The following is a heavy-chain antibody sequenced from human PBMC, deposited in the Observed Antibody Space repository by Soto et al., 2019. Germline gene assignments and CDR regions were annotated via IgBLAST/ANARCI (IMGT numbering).Heavy chain of an antibody. CDR1: GFTFIIGG. V-gene: IGHV3-15*07. Sequence: GVRRLSCAASGFTFIIGGMNGVCQAPGQGLEWVGRIKSNTDGGTTDYAAFVKGRVSILRDDSKNTLFLQLDRLRTEDTAVYYCTTRVITTTDYWRQGTLVTVSS. CDR2: IKSNTDGGTT. J-gene: IGHJ4*02. CDR3: TTRVITTTDY. D-gene: IGHD2-21*01.